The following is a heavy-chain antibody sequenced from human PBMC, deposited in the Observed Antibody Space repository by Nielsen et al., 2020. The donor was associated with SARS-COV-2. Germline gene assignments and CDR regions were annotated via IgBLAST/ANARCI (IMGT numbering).Heavy chain of an antibody. V-gene: IGHV4-39*01. J-gene: IGHJ4*02. CDR2: IYYSGST. Sequence: SETLSLTCTVSGGSISSSSYYWGWIRQPPGKGLEWIGSIYYSGSTYYNPSLKSRVTISVDTSKNQFSLKLSSVTAADTAVYYCARVGYSSGWLRSWGQGTLVTVSS. D-gene: IGHD6-19*01. CDR3: ARVGYSSGWLRS. CDR1: GGSISSSSYY.